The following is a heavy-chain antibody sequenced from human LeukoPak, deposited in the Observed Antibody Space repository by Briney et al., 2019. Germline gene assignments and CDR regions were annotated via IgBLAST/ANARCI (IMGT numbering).Heavy chain of an antibody. CDR2: IVTNGVSP. CDR1: GFTFSSYA. CDR3: ATGYVDTAILT. V-gene: IGHV3-23*01. J-gene: IGHJ4*02. Sequence: GGPLRLSCAASGFTFSSYAMTWVRQAPGKGLEWVSSIVTNGVSPKYADSVKGRFTISRDNSKDTLYLQMSSLRAEDTAVYYCATGYVDTAILTRGQGTLVTVSS. D-gene: IGHD5-18*01.